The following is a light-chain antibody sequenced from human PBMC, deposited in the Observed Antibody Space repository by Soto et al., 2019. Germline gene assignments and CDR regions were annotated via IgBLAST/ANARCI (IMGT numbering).Light chain of an antibody. Sequence: EIVMTQSPATLSVSPGERATLSCRASQSVSSILAWYQQKPGQAPRLLIYGASTRATGIPARFSGSGSGTEFTLTISSLQSEDFAVYYCQQYNNWPLFGGGTKVEIK. V-gene: IGKV3D-15*01. J-gene: IGKJ4*01. CDR3: QQYNNWPL. CDR1: QSVSSI. CDR2: GAS.